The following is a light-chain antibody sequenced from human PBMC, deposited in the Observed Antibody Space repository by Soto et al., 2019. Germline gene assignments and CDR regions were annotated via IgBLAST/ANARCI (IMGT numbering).Light chain of an antibody. Sequence: VLTQSPGTLSLSPGERAILSCRASQSLSSSFLAWYQQKPGQAPRLLIYGASSRATGIPDRFSGSGSGTDFTLTISRLEPEDFAVYYCQQYGSSPTWPFGQGTKVDIK. J-gene: IGKJ1*01. CDR1: QSLSSSF. V-gene: IGKV3-20*01. CDR3: QQYGSSPTWP. CDR2: GAS.